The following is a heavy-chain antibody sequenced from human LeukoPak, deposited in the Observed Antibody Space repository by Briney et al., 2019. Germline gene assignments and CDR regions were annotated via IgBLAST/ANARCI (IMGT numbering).Heavy chain of an antibody. CDR2: ISGSGGST. J-gene: IGHJ4*02. V-gene: IGHV3-23*01. Sequence: PGGSLRLSCAASGFTFSSYGMSWVRQAPGKGLEWVSDISGSGGSTYYAGSVKGRFTISRDNSKNTLYLQMNSLRAEDTAVYYCAKDHDTSGSYSFDYWGQGTLVTVSS. D-gene: IGHD1-26*01. CDR3: AKDHDTSGSYSFDY. CDR1: GFTFSSYG.